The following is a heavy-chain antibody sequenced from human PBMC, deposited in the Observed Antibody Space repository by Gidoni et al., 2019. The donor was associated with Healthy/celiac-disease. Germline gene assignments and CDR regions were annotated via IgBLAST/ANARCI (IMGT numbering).Heavy chain of an antibody. CDR3: ARLPYGSGSPRAYGMDV. CDR2: IYYSGST. CDR1: GGSISSRSYY. Sequence: QLQLQESGPGLVKPSETLSLTCTVSGGSISSRSYYWGWIRQPPGKGLEWIGSIYYSGSTYYNPSLKSRVTISVDTSKNQFSLKLSSVTAADTAVYYCARLPYGSGSPRAYGMDVWGQGTTVTVSS. V-gene: IGHV4-39*01. D-gene: IGHD3-10*01. J-gene: IGHJ6*02.